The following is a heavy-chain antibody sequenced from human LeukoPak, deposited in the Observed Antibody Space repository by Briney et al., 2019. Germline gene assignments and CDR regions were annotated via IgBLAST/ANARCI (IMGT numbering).Heavy chain of an antibody. Sequence: QPGGSLRLSCAASGFTFSSSAMSWVRQAPGKGLQWVSSISGSGGSTYYADSVKGRFTISRDNSENTLYLQMNSLRAEDTAVYYCTTDLDRITTDYWGQGTPVTVSS. CDR1: GFTFSSSA. J-gene: IGHJ4*02. CDR3: TTDLDRITTDY. V-gene: IGHV3-23*01. CDR2: ISGSGGST. D-gene: IGHD3-10*01.